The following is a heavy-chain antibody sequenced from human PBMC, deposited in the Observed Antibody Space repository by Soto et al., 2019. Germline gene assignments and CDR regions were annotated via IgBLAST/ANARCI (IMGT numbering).Heavy chain of an antibody. D-gene: IGHD3-9*01. CDR1: GFTFSDYY. CDR3: ARDRRYFDWAVDV. Sequence: GGSLRLSCAASGFTFSDYYMSWIRQAPGKGLEWVSYISSSGSTIYYADSVKGRFTISRDNAKNSLYLQMNSLRAEDTAVYYCARDRRYFDWAVDVWGQGTTVTVSS. V-gene: IGHV3-11*01. CDR2: ISSSGSTI. J-gene: IGHJ6*02.